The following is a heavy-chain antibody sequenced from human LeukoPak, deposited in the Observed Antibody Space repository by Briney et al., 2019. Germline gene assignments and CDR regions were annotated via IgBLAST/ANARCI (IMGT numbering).Heavy chain of an antibody. J-gene: IGHJ5*01. CDR2: IRYDGSNK. Sequence: GGSMRLSCAASGFTFSSYGMHWVRQAPGKGLGWVAFIRYDGSNKYYADSVKGRFTISRDNSKNTLYLQMNSLRTRDTAVYYCAKFYGPFGVVRNNWFESWGQGTLVTVSS. V-gene: IGHV3-30*02. D-gene: IGHD3-3*01. CDR1: GFTFSSYG. CDR3: AKFYGPFGVVRNNWFES.